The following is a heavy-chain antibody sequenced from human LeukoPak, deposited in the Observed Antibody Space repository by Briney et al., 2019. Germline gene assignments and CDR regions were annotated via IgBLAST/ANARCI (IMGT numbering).Heavy chain of an antibody. Sequence: SETLSLTCTVSGGSISSGSYYWSWIRQPAGKGLEWIGRIYTSGSTNYNPSPKSRVTISVDTSKNQFSLKLSSVTAADTAVYYCARGKVAFGGVNRGGAAFDIWGQGTMVTVSS. CDR2: IYTSGST. CDR1: GGSISSGSYY. CDR3: ARGKVAFGGVNRGGAAFDI. V-gene: IGHV4-61*02. D-gene: IGHD3-16*01. J-gene: IGHJ3*02.